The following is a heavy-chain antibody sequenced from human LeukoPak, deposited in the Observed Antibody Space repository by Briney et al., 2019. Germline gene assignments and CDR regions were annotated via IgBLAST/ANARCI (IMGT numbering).Heavy chain of an antibody. CDR2: IYYTGST. Sequence: SETLSLTCTVSGGSISSYYWSWIRQPPGKGLECIGYIYYTGSTNYNPSLKSRVTMSADTSKKQFSLNRNSVTAADTAVYFCARVGGWEPKLHGVTFDYLGQGTLVTVSS. CDR3: ARVGGWEPKLHGVTFDY. CDR1: GGSISSYY. V-gene: IGHV4-59*01. J-gene: IGHJ4*02. D-gene: IGHD1-26*01.